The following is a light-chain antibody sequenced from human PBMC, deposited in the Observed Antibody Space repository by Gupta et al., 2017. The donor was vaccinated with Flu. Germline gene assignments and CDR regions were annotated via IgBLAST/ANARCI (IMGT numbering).Light chain of an antibody. Sequence: FMLTQPHSVSHSPGKTLTISCTRSSGGMASNYVQWHQQRPGSSPTAVSCEDDQRPSGVSDRFSGYIDTPSNTAALTSSGLKTEDEADYYCQSYEVFGGGTKLTVL. CDR2: EDD. CDR3: QSYEV. V-gene: IGLV6-57*01. J-gene: IGLJ2*01. CDR1: SGGMASNY.